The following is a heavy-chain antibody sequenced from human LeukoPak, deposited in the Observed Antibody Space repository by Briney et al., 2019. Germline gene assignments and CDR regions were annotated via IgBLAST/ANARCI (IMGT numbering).Heavy chain of an antibody. CDR1: GFTFSIYS. CDR3: ARGYYGSGSYEWDY. J-gene: IGHJ4*02. D-gene: IGHD3-10*01. V-gene: IGHV3-7*03. CDR2: IKKDGSEK. Sequence: GGSLRLSCAASGFTFSIYSMNWVRQAPGKGPEWVANIKKDGSEKYYMDSVKGRFTISRDNAKNSLYLQMNSLRAEDTAVYYCARGYYGSGSYEWDYWGQGTLVTVSS.